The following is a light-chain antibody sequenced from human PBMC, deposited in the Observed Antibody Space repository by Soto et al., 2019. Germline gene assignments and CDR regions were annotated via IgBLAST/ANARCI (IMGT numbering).Light chain of an antibody. Sequence: DIQMTQSPSSLSASVGDRVTITCRASHPININLVWFQQKPGKAPKSLIYAATNLQSGVPSRFSGSGGGTDFSLTISSXQPEDVATYYCQHYQRYPPSFGGGTKVDIK. CDR3: QHYQRYPPS. V-gene: IGKV1-16*01. J-gene: IGKJ4*01. CDR1: HPININ. CDR2: AAT.